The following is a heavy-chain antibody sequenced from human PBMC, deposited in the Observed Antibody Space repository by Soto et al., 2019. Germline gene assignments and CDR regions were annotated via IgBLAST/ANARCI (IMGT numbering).Heavy chain of an antibody. CDR2: LYYSGST. D-gene: IGHD3-3*01. CDR3: ARGQAFWTGYYRMPYYFDY. V-gene: IGHV4-61*01. Sequence: QVQLQESGPGLVKPSETLSLTCTVSGGSVSSGSYYWSWIRQPPGKGLEYIGYLYYSGSTNYNPSLKSRVTISVDTPKNQFSLKLTSVTAADTAIYYGARGQAFWTGYYRMPYYFDYWGQGTLVTVSS. J-gene: IGHJ4*02. CDR1: GGSVSSGSYY.